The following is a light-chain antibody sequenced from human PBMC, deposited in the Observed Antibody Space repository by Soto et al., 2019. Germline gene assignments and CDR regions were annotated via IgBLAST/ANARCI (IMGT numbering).Light chain of an antibody. J-gene: IGKJ1*01. CDR1: QSVSIL. CDR2: GAS. Sequence: EIVMTQSPATLSVSPGERATLSCRASQSVSILLAWYQQKPGQAPRLLISGASGRATGIPDRFSASGSGTDFTLTISRLEPEDSAVFYCHLYGASPPTFGQGTKVDI. CDR3: HLYGASPPT. V-gene: IGKV3-20*01.